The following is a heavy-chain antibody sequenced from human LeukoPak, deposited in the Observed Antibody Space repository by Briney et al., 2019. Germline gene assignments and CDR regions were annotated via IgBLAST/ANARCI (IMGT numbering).Heavy chain of an antibody. V-gene: IGHV4-59*08. J-gene: IGHJ3*02. CDR2: IHYSEST. CDR3: ASRSGSFSDALDI. CDR1: GGSFSNHY. D-gene: IGHD3-10*01. Sequence: PSETLSLTCTVFGGSFSNHYWGWIRQPPGKGLEWIGYIHYSESTKYNPSLKSRVTMSVDTSKNQFSLKLSSVTAADTAVYYCASRSGSFSDALDIWGQGTLVTVSS.